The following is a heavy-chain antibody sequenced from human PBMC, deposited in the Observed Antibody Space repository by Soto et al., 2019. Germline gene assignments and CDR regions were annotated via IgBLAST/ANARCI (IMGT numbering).Heavy chain of an antibody. Sequence: SDTLSLTCTVSGGSISSYYWSWIRQPPGKGLEWIGYIYYSGSTNYNPSLKSRVTISGDTSKNQFSLKLYSVTTADTAMYYCARLPWADYGGIFDPWGQGTLVTVSS. V-gene: IGHV4-59*01. CDR3: ARLPWADYGGIFDP. D-gene: IGHD4-17*01. CDR2: IYYSGST. J-gene: IGHJ5*02. CDR1: GGSISSYY.